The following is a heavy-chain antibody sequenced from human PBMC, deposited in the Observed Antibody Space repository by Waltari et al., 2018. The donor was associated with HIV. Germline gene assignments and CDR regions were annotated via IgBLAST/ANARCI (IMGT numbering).Heavy chain of an antibody. V-gene: IGHV3-23*01. CDR1: GSTSRNSG. D-gene: IGHD1-1*01. CDR2: LSGSGGST. CDR3: AIQYNPLNNYYYGMDV. Sequence: EVQLLESGGGLVQPGGSLRLSCVGSGSTSRNSGLTWVRQAPGKGLEGVSGLSGSGGSTHYADSVKGRFTISRDNSNNTSYLQMNSLRAEDTAVYYCAIQYNPLNNYYYGMDVWGQGTTVTVSS. J-gene: IGHJ6*02.